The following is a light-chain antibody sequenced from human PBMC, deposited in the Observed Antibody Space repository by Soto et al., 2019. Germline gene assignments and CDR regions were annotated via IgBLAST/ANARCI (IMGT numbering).Light chain of an antibody. CDR1: QSVSSSY. Sequence: EIVLTQSPGTLSLSPGERATLSCRASQSVSSSYLAWYQQKPGQAPRLLIYGASSRATGIPDRFSGSGSGTDFTLTFSRLEPEDFAVYYCQQYGSPWTFGQGTKV. V-gene: IGKV3-20*01. J-gene: IGKJ1*01. CDR3: QQYGSPWT. CDR2: GAS.